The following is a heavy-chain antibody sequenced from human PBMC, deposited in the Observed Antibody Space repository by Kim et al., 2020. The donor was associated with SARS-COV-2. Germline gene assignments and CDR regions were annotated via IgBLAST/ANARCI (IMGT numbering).Heavy chain of an antibody. CDR2: T. CDR3: ATAAAGLGFDY. V-gene: IGHV3-23*01. Sequence: TYSADSVKGRFTISRDNSKTTLYLQMNSLRAEDTAVYYCATAAAGLGFDYWGQGTLVTVSS. D-gene: IGHD6-13*01. J-gene: IGHJ4*02.